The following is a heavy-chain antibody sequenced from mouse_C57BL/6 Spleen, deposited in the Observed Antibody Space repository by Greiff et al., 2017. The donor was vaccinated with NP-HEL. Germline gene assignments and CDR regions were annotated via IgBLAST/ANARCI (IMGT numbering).Heavy chain of an antibody. D-gene: IGHD2-5*01. V-gene: IGHV10-1*01. Sequence: EVQVVESGGGLVQPKGSLKLSCAASGFSFNTYAMNWVRQAPGKGLEWVARIRSKSNNYATYYADSVKDRFTISSDDSESMLYLQMNNLKTEDTAMYYCVRQGSNYYFDYWGQGTTLTVAS. CDR2: IRSKSNNYAT. CDR3: VRQGSNYYFDY. J-gene: IGHJ2*01. CDR1: GFSFNTYA.